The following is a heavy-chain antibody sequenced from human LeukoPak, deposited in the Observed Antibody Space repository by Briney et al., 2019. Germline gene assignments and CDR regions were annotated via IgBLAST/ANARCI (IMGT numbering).Heavy chain of an antibody. V-gene: IGHV3-48*01. CDR2: ISNSGGTT. CDR1: GFTVSSYW. J-gene: IGHJ4*02. D-gene: IGHD3-16*01. Sequence: PGGSLRLSCAASGFTVSSYWVHWVRQAPGKGLEWVSTISNSGGTTYYADSVKGRFTISRDNAKNSLYLQMNSLRAEDTAVYYCARDQGGVGYWGQGTLVTVSS. CDR3: ARDQGGVGY.